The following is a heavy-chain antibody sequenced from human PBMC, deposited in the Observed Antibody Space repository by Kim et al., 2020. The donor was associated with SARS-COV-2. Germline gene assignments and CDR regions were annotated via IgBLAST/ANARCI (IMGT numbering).Heavy chain of an antibody. CDR2: IDCKGSN. CDR3: ERGFDY. V-gene: IGHV4-59*09. J-gene: IGHJ4*02. Sequence: IDCKGSNTYSPSLKSRVPISVETSKSQFSPELSSVTAAATAVYYCERGFDYWGQGTLVTVSS.